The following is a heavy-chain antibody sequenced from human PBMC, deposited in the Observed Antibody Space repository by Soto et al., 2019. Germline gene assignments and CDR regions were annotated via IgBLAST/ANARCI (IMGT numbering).Heavy chain of an antibody. CDR3: ARVMVRGVAAESPYYYYGMDV. D-gene: IGHD3-10*01. CDR2: IFYSGTT. J-gene: IGHJ6*01. CDR1: GGSISGSSYY. V-gene: IGHV4-39*01. Sequence: PSETLSLTCTVSGGSISGSSYYWGWIRQPPGKGLEWIGNIFYSGTTYYNPSLKSRVTISVDTSKNQFSLKLRSVTAADTAVYYCARVMVRGVAAESPYYYYGMDVWGQGTTVTVSS.